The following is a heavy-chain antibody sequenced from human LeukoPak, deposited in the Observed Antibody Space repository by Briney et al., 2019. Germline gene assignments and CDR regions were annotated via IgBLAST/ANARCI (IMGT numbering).Heavy chain of an antibody. J-gene: IGHJ4*02. V-gene: IGHV1-2*02. CDR3: ARGGDDSGLYFAY. CDR2: INPQTGAT. D-gene: IGHD3-22*01. Sequence: ASVKVSCKASGYSFTGFYIHWVRQAPGQGLEWMAWINPQTGATNYAQKFKGRITTTRDLSITTAYMEVTTLRSYDTAVYYCARGGDDSGLYFAYWGQGTLVTVSS. CDR1: GYSFTGFY.